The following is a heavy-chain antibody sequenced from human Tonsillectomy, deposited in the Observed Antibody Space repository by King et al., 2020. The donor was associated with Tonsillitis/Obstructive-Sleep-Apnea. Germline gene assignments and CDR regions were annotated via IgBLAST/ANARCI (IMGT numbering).Heavy chain of an antibody. Sequence: VQLVESGGGLVKPGGSLRLSCAASGFTFSDYYMSWIRQAPGEGLEWLSIIDSSSSYTHYADSVKGRFTISRDNVKNSLYLQMNSLRAEDTAVYYCARAVAAPDNWFDPWGQGTLVTVSS. D-gene: IGHD6-13*01. CDR1: GFTFSDYY. J-gene: IGHJ5*02. CDR3: ARAVAAPDNWFDP. V-gene: IGHV3-11*05. CDR2: IDSSSSYT.